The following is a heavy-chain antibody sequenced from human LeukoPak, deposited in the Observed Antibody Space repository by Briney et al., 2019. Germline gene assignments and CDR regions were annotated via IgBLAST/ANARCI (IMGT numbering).Heavy chain of an antibody. D-gene: IGHD3-9*01. CDR1: GYTLTELS. V-gene: IGHV1-24*01. CDR3: ATVADWSEPHLDY. Sequence: ASVKVSCKVSGYTLTELSMHWVRQAPGKGLEWMGGFDPEDGETIYAQKFQGRVTMTEDTSTDTAYMELSSLRSEDTAVYYCATVADWSEPHLDYWGQGTLDTVSS. J-gene: IGHJ4*02. CDR2: FDPEDGET.